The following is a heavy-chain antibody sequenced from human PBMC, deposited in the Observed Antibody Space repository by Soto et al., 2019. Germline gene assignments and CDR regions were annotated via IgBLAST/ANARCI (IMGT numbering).Heavy chain of an antibody. CDR2: INWNSGSI. J-gene: IGHJ1*01. CDR1: GFTFDDYA. V-gene: IGHV3-9*01. CDR3: VKDESINWYSGHFRH. Sequence: VQLVESGGGSVQPGRSLRLSCAASGFTFDDYAMHWVRQVPGKGLEWVSGINWNSGSIGYGDSVKGRFAISRDNAKNSLHLQMNSLSAEDTAFYYCVKDESINWYSGHFRHWGQGTLVTVSS. D-gene: IGHD6-13*01.